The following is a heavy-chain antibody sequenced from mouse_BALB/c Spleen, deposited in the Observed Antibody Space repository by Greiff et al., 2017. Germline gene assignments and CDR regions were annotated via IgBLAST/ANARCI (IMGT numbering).Heavy chain of an antibody. CDR2: IYPYNGGT. J-gene: IGHJ1*01. D-gene: IGHD2-3*01. V-gene: IGHV1S29*02. CDR1: GYTFTDYN. CDR3: ARWLLRYFDV. Sequence: VQLKQSGPELVKPGASVKISCKASGYTFTDYNMHWVKQSHGKSLEWIGYIYPYNGGTGYNQKFKSKATLTVDNSSSTAYMELRSLTSEDSAVYYCARWLLRYFDVWGAGTTVTVSS.